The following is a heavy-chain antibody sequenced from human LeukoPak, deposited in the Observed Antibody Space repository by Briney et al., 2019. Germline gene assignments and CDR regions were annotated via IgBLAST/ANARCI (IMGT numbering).Heavy chain of an antibody. V-gene: IGHV4-4*07. CDR2: IYTSGST. Sequence: SETLSLTCTVSGGSLSDYFWSWIRQPAGKGLEWIGRIYTSGSTDYNPSLKSRVTMSVDTSNNRFSLKLSSVTAADTAMYDCARDVALSYWGGDCLPEYWGQGTLVTVSP. CDR1: GGSLSDYF. CDR3: ARDVALSYWGGDCLPEY. J-gene: IGHJ4*02. D-gene: IGHD2-21*02.